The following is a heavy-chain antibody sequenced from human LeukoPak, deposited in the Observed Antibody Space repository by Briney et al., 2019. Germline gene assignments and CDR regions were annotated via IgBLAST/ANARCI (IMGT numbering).Heavy chain of an antibody. J-gene: IGHJ4*02. CDR2: ISYDGSNK. D-gene: IGHD3-22*01. V-gene: IGHV3-30-3*01. Sequence: SGGSLRLSCAAPGFTFSSYAMHWVGQAQGKGLEGVAVISYDGSNKYYADSVKGRLTISRDNSNNTLYLQMNSLRPEDTAVYYCARDSSRTMIVVNPDYWGQGTLVTVSS. CDR3: ARDSSRTMIVVNPDY. CDR1: GFTFSSYA.